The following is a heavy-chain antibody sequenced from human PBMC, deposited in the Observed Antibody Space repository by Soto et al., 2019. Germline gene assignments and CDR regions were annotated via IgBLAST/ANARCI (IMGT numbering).Heavy chain of an antibody. CDR2: ISYDGSIK. J-gene: IGHJ4*02. Sequence: QVQLVESGGGVVQPGRSLRLSCAASGFTFSNYVMHWVRQAPGKGLEWVAGISYDGSIKYYADSVKGRFTISRDKSKNTLYLQMNSLRGEDTAVYHCAREGYIAASATEFDYWGQGALVTVSS. D-gene: IGHD6-13*01. V-gene: IGHV3-30-3*01. CDR1: GFTFSNYV. CDR3: AREGYIAASATEFDY.